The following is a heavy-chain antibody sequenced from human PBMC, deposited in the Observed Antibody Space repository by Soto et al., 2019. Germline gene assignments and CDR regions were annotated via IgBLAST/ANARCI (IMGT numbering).Heavy chain of an antibody. CDR2: IYYSGST. V-gene: IGHV4-31*03. CDR3: ARDTRARGAFDI. Sequence: SETLSLTCTVSGGSISSGGYYWSWIRQHPGKGLEWIGYIYYSGSTYYNPSLKSRVTISVDTSKNQFSLKLSSVTAADTAVYYCARDTRARGAFDIWGQGTMVTVSS. CDR1: GGSISSGGYY. D-gene: IGHD3-10*01. J-gene: IGHJ3*02.